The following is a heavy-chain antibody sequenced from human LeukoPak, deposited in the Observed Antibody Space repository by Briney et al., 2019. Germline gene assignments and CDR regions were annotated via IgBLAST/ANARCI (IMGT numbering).Heavy chain of an antibody. CDR1: GGSISISSYY. CDR2: IYYNGST. CDR3: ARESTYYDFWSGYSHIYCYYYMDV. Sequence: PSDTLSLTCTVSGGSISISSYYWGWIRQPPGKGVEWIGSIYYNGSTYYHPSIKSRVTISVDTSNNQFSLKLSSVPAADTAVYYCARESTYYDFWSGYSHIYCYYYMDVWGKGTTVTVSS. V-gene: IGHV4-39*07. J-gene: IGHJ6*03. D-gene: IGHD3-3*01.